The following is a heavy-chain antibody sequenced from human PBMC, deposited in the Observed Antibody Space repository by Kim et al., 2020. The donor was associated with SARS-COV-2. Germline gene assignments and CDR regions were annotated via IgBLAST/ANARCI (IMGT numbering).Heavy chain of an antibody. Sequence: SRTYYVNVVKGRFSISRDNSKNSLYLQMNSLRAEDTAVYYCARDGSAYDYWGQGTLVTVSS. V-gene: IGHV3-7*01. D-gene: IGHD3-22*01. J-gene: IGHJ4*02. CDR2: SRT. CDR3: ARDGSAYDY.